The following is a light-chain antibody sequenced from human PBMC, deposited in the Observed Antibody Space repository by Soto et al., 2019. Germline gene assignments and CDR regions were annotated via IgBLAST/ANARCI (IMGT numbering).Light chain of an antibody. Sequence: ETVLTQSPATLSLSPGERATLSCRASRSISTYLAWYQQKPGQAPRLLIYEALNRATGIPARFSGSGSGTDFSLTISSLEPEDFATYYCQQANSFPYTFGQGTKLEIK. CDR3: QQANSFPYT. CDR2: EAL. CDR1: RSISTY. V-gene: IGKV3-11*01. J-gene: IGKJ2*01.